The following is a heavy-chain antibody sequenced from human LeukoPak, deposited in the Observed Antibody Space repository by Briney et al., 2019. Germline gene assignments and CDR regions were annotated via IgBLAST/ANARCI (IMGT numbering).Heavy chain of an antibody. CDR3: VRDGGVSGYDLLDY. CDR2: INQDGSEE. V-gene: IGHV3-7*01. J-gene: IGHJ4*02. D-gene: IGHD5-12*01. CDR1: GFTFSSYS. Sequence: GGSLRLSCAASGFTFSSYSMNWVRQAPGRGLEWVAQINQDGSEEYYMDSVKARFTISRDNAKNSVFLQMNSLRAEDTAVHYCVRDGGVSGYDLLDYWGQGTLVTVSS.